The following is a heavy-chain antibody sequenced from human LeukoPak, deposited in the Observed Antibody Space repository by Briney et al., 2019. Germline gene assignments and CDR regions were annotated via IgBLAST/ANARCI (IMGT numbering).Heavy chain of an antibody. Sequence: SETLSLTCTVSGGSISSSSYYWGWIRQPPGKGLEWIGSIYYSGSTYYNPSLKSRVTISVDTSKNQFSLKLSSVTAADMAVYYCARDRHYGDYVSKHWGQGTLVTVSS. D-gene: IGHD4-17*01. CDR3: ARDRHYGDYVSKH. CDR2: IYYSGST. V-gene: IGHV4-39*07. CDR1: GGSISSSSYY. J-gene: IGHJ1*01.